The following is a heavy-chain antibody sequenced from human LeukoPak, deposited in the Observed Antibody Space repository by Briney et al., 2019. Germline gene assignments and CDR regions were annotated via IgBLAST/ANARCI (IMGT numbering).Heavy chain of an antibody. D-gene: IGHD3-22*01. CDR1: GGTFSSYA. V-gene: IGHV1-69*05. CDR2: INPIFGTA. J-gene: IGHJ6*03. CDR3: ARGLFDSSGYYYYYYYMDV. Sequence: ASVKVSCKASGGTFSSYAISWVRQAPGQGLEWMGGINPIFGTANYAQKFQGRVTITTDESTSTAYMELSSLRSEDTAVYYCARGLFDSSGYYYYYYYMDVWGKGTTVTVSS.